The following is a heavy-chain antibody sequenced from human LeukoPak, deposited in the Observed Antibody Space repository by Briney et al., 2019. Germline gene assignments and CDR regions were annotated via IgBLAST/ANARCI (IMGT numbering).Heavy chain of an antibody. CDR1: GGPISSSNW. Sequence: PSGTLPLTCAVSGGPISSSNWWSWVRQSPGKGLEWIGEIYHSGSTNYNPSLKSRVTISIDKSKNQFSLRLSSVTAADTAVYYCARDSSGWHYFDYWGQGTLVTVSS. CDR3: ARDSSGWHYFDY. V-gene: IGHV4-4*02. D-gene: IGHD6-19*01. CDR2: IYHSGST. J-gene: IGHJ4*02.